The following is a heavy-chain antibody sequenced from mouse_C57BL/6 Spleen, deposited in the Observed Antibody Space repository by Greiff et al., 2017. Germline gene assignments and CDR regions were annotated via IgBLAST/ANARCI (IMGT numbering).Heavy chain of an antibody. CDR1: GFTFSSYA. Sequence: EVQLVESGGGLVKPGGSLKLSCAASGFTFSSYAMSWVRQTPEKRLEWVATISDGGSYTYYPDNVKGRFTISRDNAKNNLYLQMSHLKSEDTAMYYCARDRGSSGYAWFAYWGQGTLVTVSA. CDR3: ARDRGSSGYAWFAY. D-gene: IGHD3-2*02. V-gene: IGHV5-4*01. J-gene: IGHJ3*01. CDR2: ISDGGSYT.